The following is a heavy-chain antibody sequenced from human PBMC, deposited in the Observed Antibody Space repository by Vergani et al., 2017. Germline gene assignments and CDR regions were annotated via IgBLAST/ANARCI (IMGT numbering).Heavy chain of an antibody. J-gene: IGHJ4*02. D-gene: IGHD6-13*01. CDR3: ARGWSVYSTSWVFEY. CDR2: INPNSGGT. Sequence: QVQMVQSGAEVKKPGASVKVSCKASGYTFAGYNIHWVRQAPGQGLPLMGWINPNSGGTNYAQKFQGRVTMTRDTSINTAYMELSRLRSDDPAVYYCARGWSVYSTSWVFEYWGQGTLVTVSS. CDR1: GYTFAGYN. V-gene: IGHV1-2*02.